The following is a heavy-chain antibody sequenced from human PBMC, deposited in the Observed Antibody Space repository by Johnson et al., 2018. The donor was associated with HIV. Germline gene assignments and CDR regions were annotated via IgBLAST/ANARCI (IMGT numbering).Heavy chain of an antibody. J-gene: IGHJ3*02. CDR1: GFTFSSYV. CDR2: ISYDGSST. D-gene: IGHD6-13*01. CDR3: AKDRSGSWYGADAFDI. Sequence: QVQLVESGGGVVQHGRSLRLSCAASGFTFSSYVMHWVRQAPGKGLEWVAVISYDGSSTYFADSVKGRFTISRDNSKNSLFLQMNSLRVEDTAVYYCAKDRSGSWYGADAFDIWGQGTMVTVSS. V-gene: IGHV3-30*14.